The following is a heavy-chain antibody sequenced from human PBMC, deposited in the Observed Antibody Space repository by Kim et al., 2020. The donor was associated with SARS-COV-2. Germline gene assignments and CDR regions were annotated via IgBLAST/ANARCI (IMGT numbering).Heavy chain of an antibody. V-gene: IGHV1-69*06. Sequence: SVKVSCKASGGTFSSYAISWVRQAPGQGLEWMGGIIPIFGTANYAQKFQGRVTITADKSTSTAYMELSSLRSEDTAVYYCASLIRDGYNSRADYWGQGTLVTVSS. CDR2: IIPIFGTA. CDR3: ASLIRDGYNSRADY. J-gene: IGHJ4*02. D-gene: IGHD5-12*01. CDR1: GGTFSSYA.